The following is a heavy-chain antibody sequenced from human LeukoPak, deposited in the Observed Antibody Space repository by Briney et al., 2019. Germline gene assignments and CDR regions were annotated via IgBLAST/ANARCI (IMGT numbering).Heavy chain of an antibody. J-gene: IGHJ4*02. CDR1: GFTVSSNY. Sequence: GGSLRLSCAASGFTVSSNYMSWVRQAPGKGLEWVSVIYSGGSTYYADSVKGRFTISRDNSKNTLYHQMNSLRAEDTAVYYCAKTYYDFWSGYGYYFDYWGQGTLVTVSS. D-gene: IGHD3-3*01. CDR2: IYSGGST. CDR3: AKTYYDFWSGYGYYFDY. V-gene: IGHV3-53*01.